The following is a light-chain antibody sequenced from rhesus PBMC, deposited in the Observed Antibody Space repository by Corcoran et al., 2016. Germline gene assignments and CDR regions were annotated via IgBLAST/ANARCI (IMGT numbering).Light chain of an antibody. CDR3: QHGYGSLT. V-gene: IGKV1-25*01. CDR2: KAS. Sequence: DIQMTQSPSSLSASVGDRVTITCRASQGISNNLAWYQPKPGKVPKLLIYKASTLQSGLPSRFSGSGSGTDFTLTISSLQPEEFATYYCQHGYGSLTFGGGTKVEIK. CDR1: QGISNN. J-gene: IGKJ4*01.